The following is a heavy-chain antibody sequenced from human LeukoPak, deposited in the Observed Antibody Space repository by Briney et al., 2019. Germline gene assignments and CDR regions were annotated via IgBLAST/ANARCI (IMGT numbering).Heavy chain of an antibody. CDR3: ATSYREYGDYERGPFDI. Sequence: ASVKVPCKVSGYTLTELSMHWVRQAPGKGLEWMGGFDPEDGETIYAQKFQGRGTMTEDTSTDTAYMELSSLRSEDTAVYYCATSYREYGDYERGPFDIWGQGTMVTVSS. CDR1: GYTLTELS. J-gene: IGHJ3*02. CDR2: FDPEDGET. D-gene: IGHD4-17*01. V-gene: IGHV1-24*01.